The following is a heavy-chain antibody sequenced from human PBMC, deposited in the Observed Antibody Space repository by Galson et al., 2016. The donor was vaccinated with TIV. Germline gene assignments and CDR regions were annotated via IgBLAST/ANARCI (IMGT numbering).Heavy chain of an antibody. CDR1: GDSISSYS. Sequence: LSLTCTVSGDSISSYSWNWIRQSAGKGLEWIRRIYTTGSTNYNPSFKSRVTMSIDTSKNQFSLKLSSVTAADTAVYYCARVFLEGLYGHSTGVFDYWGQGTLVAVSS. V-gene: IGHV4-4*07. D-gene: IGHD2-2*01. J-gene: IGHJ4*02. CDR3: ARVFLEGLYGHSTGVFDY. CDR2: IYTTGST.